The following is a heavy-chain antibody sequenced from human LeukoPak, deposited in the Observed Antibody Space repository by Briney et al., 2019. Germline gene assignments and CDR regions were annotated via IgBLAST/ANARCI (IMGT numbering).Heavy chain of an antibody. CDR3: ANELLSYYDSSGYYPDY. CDR2: ISYDGSNK. D-gene: IGHD3-22*01. V-gene: IGHV3-30*18. J-gene: IGHJ4*02. Sequence: GGSLILSCAASGFTFSSYGMHWVRPAPGKGLEWVAVISYDGSNKYYADSVKGRFTISRDNSKNTLYLQMNSLRAEDTAVYYCANELLSYYDSSGYYPDYWGQGTLVTVSS. CDR1: GFTFSSYG.